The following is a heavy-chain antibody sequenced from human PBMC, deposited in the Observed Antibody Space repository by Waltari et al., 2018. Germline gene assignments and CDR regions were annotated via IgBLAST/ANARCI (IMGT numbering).Heavy chain of an antibody. J-gene: IGHJ4*02. CDR3: ARGRNSGFDY. V-gene: IGHV6-1*01. Sequence: QVQLQQSGPELVKPSQTLSLTCDISGDSISSNGVAWNWIRQSPSRGLEWRGSTYYRSKWSNKYAVSVKSRISINPDTSKNQFSLQLNSVTPDDTALYYCARGRNSGFDYWGQGTLVTVSS. D-gene: IGHD2-15*01. CDR1: GDSISSNGVA. CDR2: TYYRSKWSN.